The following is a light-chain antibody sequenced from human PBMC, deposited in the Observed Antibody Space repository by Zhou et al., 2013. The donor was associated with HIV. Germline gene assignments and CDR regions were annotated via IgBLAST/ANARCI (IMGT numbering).Light chain of an antibody. J-gene: IGKJ4*01. CDR3: QQYGSSTS. CDR1: QSVTSSY. Sequence: EFVLTQSPGTLSLSPGERATLSCRTSQSVTSSYLGWYQQKPGQAPRLLIYGASSRATGIPDRFSGSGSGTDFTLSISGLEPEDFAVYFCQQYGSSTSFGGGTKVEIK. V-gene: IGKV3-20*01. CDR2: GAS.